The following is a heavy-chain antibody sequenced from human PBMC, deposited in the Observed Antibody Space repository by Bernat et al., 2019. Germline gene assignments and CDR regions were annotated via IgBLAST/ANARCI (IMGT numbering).Heavy chain of an antibody. Sequence: QVHLQQWGAGLLKPSETLSLTCAVYGVSFSGYYWSWIRQPPGKGLEWIGEINHSGSTNYNPSLKSRVTISVNTSKNQISLKLSSVTAADTAVYYCARGRRGVGSGSRKPFDYWGQGTLVTVSS. CDR3: ARGRRGVGSGSRKPFDY. D-gene: IGHD3-10*01. CDR1: GVSFSGYY. J-gene: IGHJ4*02. V-gene: IGHV4-34*01. CDR2: INHSGST.